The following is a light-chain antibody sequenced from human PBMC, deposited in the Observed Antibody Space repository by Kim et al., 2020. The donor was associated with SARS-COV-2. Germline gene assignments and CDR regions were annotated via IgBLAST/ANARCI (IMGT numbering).Light chain of an antibody. V-gene: IGLV3-1*01. Sequence: VSPGQTASITCSGDKLGDKYACWYQQKPGQSPVVVIYQDSKRPSGIPERFSSSNSGNTATLTISGTQAMDEADYYCQAWDSSTVWVFGGGTQLTVL. CDR1: KLGDKY. J-gene: IGLJ3*02. CDR3: QAWDSSTVWV. CDR2: QDS.